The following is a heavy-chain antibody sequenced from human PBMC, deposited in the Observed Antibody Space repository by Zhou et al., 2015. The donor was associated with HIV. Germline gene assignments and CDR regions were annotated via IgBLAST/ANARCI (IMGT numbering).Heavy chain of an antibody. CDR2: IIPIFGTA. CDR3: ARTKRASLVRVPAAGRRNYYYYGMDV. D-gene: IGHD2-2*01. J-gene: IGHJ6*02. V-gene: IGHV1-69*01. CDR1: GGTFSSYA. Sequence: QVQLVQSGAEVKKPGSSVKVSCKASGGTFSSYAISWVRQAPGQGLEWMGGIIPIFGTANYAQKFQGRVTITADESTSTAYMELSSLRSEDTAVYYCARTKRASLVRVPAAGRRNYYYYGMDVWGQGP.